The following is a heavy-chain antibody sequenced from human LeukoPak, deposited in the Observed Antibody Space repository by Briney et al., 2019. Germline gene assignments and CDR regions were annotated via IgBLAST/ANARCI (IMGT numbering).Heavy chain of an antibody. CDR3: ARSYTVTTSDWYFDL. J-gene: IGHJ2*01. Sequence: SVKVSCKASGGTFSSYAISWVRQAPGQGLEWMGGIIPIFGTANYAQKFQGRVTITTDESTSTAYMELSSLRSEDTAVYYCARSYTVTTSDWYFDLWGRGTLVTVSS. CDR1: GGTFSSYA. CDR2: IIPIFGTA. D-gene: IGHD4-17*01. V-gene: IGHV1-69*05.